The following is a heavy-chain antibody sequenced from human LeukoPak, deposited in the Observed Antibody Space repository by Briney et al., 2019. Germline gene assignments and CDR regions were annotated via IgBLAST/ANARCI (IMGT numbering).Heavy chain of an antibody. D-gene: IGHD2-15*01. V-gene: IGHV3-23*01. J-gene: IGHJ4*02. Sequence: GGSLRLSCAASGFTLSNHPMYWVRQAPGKGLEWVSSLSDTGDSTHYADSVKGRFTISRDSARSALYLQMNSLRAEDTAVYYCAKGDCSSGSCYFDYWGQGSQVTVSS. CDR2: LSDTGDST. CDR1: GFTLSNHP. CDR3: AKGDCSSGSCYFDY.